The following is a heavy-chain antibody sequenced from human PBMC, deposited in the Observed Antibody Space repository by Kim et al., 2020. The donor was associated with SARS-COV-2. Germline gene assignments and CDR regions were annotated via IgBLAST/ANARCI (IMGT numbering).Heavy chain of an antibody. CDR1: GFTFSNAW. Sequence: GGSLRLSCAASGFTFSNAWMSWVRQAPGKGLEWVGRIKSKTDGGTTDYAAPVKGRFTISRDDSKNTLYLQMNSLKTEDTAVYYCTTGHIVGATGFDYWGQGTLVTVSS. J-gene: IGHJ4*02. D-gene: IGHD1-26*01. CDR3: TTGHIVGATGFDY. V-gene: IGHV3-15*01. CDR2: IKSKTDGGTT.